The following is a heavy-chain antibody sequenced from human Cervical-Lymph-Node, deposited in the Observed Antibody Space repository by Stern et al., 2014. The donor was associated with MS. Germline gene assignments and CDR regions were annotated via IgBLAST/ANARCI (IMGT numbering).Heavy chain of an antibody. CDR3: ARARVTEAGIFGY. J-gene: IGHJ4*02. CDR1: GYTFTGYY. Sequence: QVQLVESGAGVKKPGASVKVSCKASGYTFTGYYMHWVRQAPGQGLEWLGRINPSSGYTNYAPKFQGRVTMTRVTYISTAYMELSSLGSDDAALYYWARARVTEAGIFGYWGQGTLVTVSS. V-gene: IGHV1-2*06. CDR2: INPSSGYT. D-gene: IGHD6-13*01.